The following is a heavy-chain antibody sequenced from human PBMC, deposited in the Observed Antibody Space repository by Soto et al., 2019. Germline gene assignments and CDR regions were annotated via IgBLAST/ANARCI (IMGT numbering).Heavy chain of an antibody. CDR3: ASRAVVTPALAFDI. J-gene: IGHJ3*02. CDR1: GDTISTGGYT. Sequence: SETLSLTCDVSGDTISTGGYTWAWIRQPPGKGLEWIGYIYHSGSTYYNPSLKSRVTISVDRSKNQISLKLSSVTAADTAVYYCASRAVVTPALAFDIWGQGTMVTVSS. V-gene: IGHV4-30-2*01. CDR2: IYHSGST. D-gene: IGHD2-21*02.